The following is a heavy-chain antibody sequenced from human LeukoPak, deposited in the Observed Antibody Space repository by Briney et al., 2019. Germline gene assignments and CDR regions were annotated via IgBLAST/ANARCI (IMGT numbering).Heavy chain of an antibody. CDR3: VKGKRGSSGDFDY. J-gene: IGHJ4*02. D-gene: IGHD6-19*01. Sequence: GGSLRLSCAASGFTFSLYSMNWVRQAPGKVLESVSSMSVSSGLIYYADSVKGRFTVSRDNAKNSLYLQMNSLRAEDTALYYCVKGKRGSSGDFDYWGQGTLVTVSS. CDR2: MSVSSGLI. V-gene: IGHV3-21*04. CDR1: GFTFSLYS.